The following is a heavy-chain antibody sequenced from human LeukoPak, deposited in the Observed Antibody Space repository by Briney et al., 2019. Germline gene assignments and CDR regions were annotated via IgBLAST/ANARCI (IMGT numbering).Heavy chain of an antibody. CDR3: ARDGTTVTTPFDY. Sequence: ASVKVSCKASGYTCTGYYMHWVRQAPGQGLEWMGWINPNSGGTNYAQKFQGRVTMTRDTSISTAYMELSRLRSDDTAVYYCARDGTTVTTPFDYWGQGTLVTVSS. J-gene: IGHJ4*02. CDR2: INPNSGGT. V-gene: IGHV1-2*02. CDR1: GYTCTGYY. D-gene: IGHD4-4*01.